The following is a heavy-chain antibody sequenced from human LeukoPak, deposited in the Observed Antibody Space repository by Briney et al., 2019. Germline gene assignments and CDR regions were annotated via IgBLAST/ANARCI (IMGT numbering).Heavy chain of an antibody. D-gene: IGHD2-2*01. J-gene: IGHJ6*01. CDR3: AKDRGGLSRMPDYYYGMDV. CDR1: VFTFSSCG. Sequence: PGRSLRLSCAASVFTFSSCGLHWVRPAPGKGLPWVAVISSGGTNKYYADSVKGQFTIPRDNSKNTVYLQMNSLRAEDTAVYYCAKDRGGLSRMPDYYYGMDVWGQGTTVTVSS. CDR2: ISSGGTNK. V-gene: IGHV3-30*18.